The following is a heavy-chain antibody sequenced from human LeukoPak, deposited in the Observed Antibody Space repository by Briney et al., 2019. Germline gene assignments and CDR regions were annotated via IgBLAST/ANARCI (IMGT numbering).Heavy chain of an antibody. D-gene: IGHD3-16*02. Sequence: PSETLSLTCAVYGGSFSGYYWSWIRQPPGKGLEWIGEINHSGSTNYNPSLKSRVTISVDTSKNQFSLKLSSVTAADTAVYYCARRDYVWGSYRPVDYWGQGTLVTVSS. V-gene: IGHV4-34*01. CDR3: ARRDYVWGSYRPVDY. J-gene: IGHJ4*02. CDR2: INHSGST. CDR1: GGSFSGYY.